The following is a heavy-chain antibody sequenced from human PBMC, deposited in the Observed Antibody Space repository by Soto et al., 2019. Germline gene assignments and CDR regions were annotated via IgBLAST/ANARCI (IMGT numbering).Heavy chain of an antibody. CDR3: ARYQRLLWFGENWFDP. J-gene: IGHJ5*02. V-gene: IGHV1-18*01. CDR1: GYTFTSYG. D-gene: IGHD3-10*01. CDR2: ISAYNGNT. Sequence: GASVKVSCKASGYTFTSYGISWVRQAPGQGLEWMGWISAYNGNTNYAQKLQGRVTMTTDTSTSTAYMELRSLRSDDTAVYYCARYQRLLWFGENWFDPWGQGTLVTVSS.